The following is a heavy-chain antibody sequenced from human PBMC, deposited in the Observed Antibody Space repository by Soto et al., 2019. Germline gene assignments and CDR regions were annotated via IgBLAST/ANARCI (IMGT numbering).Heavy chain of an antibody. D-gene: IGHD6-19*01. V-gene: IGHV1-46*03. J-gene: IGHJ4*02. Sequence: ASVKVSCKASGYTFTTYYMHWVRQAPGQGLEWMGIINPSGGTTVYAQEFQGRVTMTRDTSTSTVYMELSSLRSEDTAVYYCARARQSSGWYYFDYWGPGTLVTVPQ. CDR1: GYTFTTYY. CDR3: ARARQSSGWYYFDY. CDR2: INPSGGTT.